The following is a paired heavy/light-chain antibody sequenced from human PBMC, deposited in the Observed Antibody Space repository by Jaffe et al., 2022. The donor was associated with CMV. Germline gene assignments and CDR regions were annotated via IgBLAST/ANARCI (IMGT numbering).Heavy chain of an antibody. Sequence: EVQLVESGGGLVQPGGSLRLSCAASGFTFSSYSMNWVRQAPGKGLEWVSYISSSSSTIYYADSVKGRFTISRDNAKNSLYLQMNSLRDEDTAVYYCARDPLGYCSSTSCYTADYYYYGMDVWGQGTTVTVSS. J-gene: IGHJ6*02. CDR3: ARDPLGYCSSTSCYTADYYYYGMDV. CDR1: GFTFSSYS. CDR2: ISSSSSTI. D-gene: IGHD2-2*02. V-gene: IGHV3-48*02.
Light chain of an antibody. Sequence: DIQMTQSPSSLSASVGDRVTITCRASQSISSYLNWYQQKPGKAPKLLIYAASSLQSGVPSRFSGSGSGTDFTLTISSLQPEDFATYYCQQSYSTLSITFGQGTRLEIK. CDR3: QQSYSTLSIT. J-gene: IGKJ5*01. CDR1: QSISSY. CDR2: AAS. V-gene: IGKV1-39*01.